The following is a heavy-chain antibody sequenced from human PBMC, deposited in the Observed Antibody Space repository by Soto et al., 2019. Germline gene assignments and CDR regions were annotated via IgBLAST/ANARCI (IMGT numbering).Heavy chain of an antibody. D-gene: IGHD2-2*01. V-gene: IGHV3-21*01. Sequence: PGGSLRLSCEGSGFTSRSHSMNWVRQAPGRGLEWVASISTSSSFIYYGDSVRGRFIISRDNAKNSLDLQMDSLRVEDTAVYYCARENKDVNKSTSISSGFHGMDVWGQGITVTASS. CDR2: ISTSSSFI. CDR1: GFTSRSHS. J-gene: IGHJ6*02. CDR3: ARENKDVNKSTSISSGFHGMDV.